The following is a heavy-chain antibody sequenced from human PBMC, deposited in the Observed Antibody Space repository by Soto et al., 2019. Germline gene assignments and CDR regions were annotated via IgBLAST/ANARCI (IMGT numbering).Heavy chain of an antibody. J-gene: IGHJ6*01. V-gene: IGHV3-30-3*01. Sequence: QVQLVESGGGVVQPGRSLRLSCAASGFTFSSYAMHWVRQAPGKGLEWVAVISYDGSNKYYADSVKGRFTISRDNSKNTLYLQMNSLRAEDTAVYYCARDKASVYYDFWSGYYYYYGMDVW. CDR1: GFTFSSYA. CDR3: ARDKASVYYDFWSGYYYYYGMDV. CDR2: ISYDGSNK. D-gene: IGHD3-3*01.